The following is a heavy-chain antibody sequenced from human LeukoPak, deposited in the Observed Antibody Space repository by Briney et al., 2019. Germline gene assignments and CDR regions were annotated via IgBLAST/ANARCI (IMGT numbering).Heavy chain of an antibody. CDR3: ARAGYCSSTSCYTVIYYYYYYGMDV. CDR1: GGTFSSYA. CDR2: IIPIFGTA. J-gene: IGHJ6*02. Sequence: SVKVSCKASGGTFSSYAISRVRQAPGQGLEWMGGIIPIFGTANYAQKFQGRVTITADESTSTAYMELSSLRSEDTAVYYCARAGYCSSTSCYTVIYYYYYYGMDVWGQGTTVTVSS. V-gene: IGHV1-69*13. D-gene: IGHD2-2*02.